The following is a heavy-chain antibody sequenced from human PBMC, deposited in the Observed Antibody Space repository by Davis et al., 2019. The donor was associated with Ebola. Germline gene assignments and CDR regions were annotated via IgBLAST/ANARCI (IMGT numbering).Heavy chain of an antibody. D-gene: IGHD6-6*01. CDR2: ISAYNGNT. J-gene: IGHJ6*02. CDR1: GGTFSSYA. CDR3: ARDKRIAASQPNYYYGMDV. Sequence: AASVKVSCKASGGTFSSYAISWVRQAPGQGLEWMGWISAYNGNTNYAQKLQGRVTMTTDTSTSTAYMELRSLRSDDTAVYYCARDKRIAASQPNYYYGMDVWGQGTTVTVSS. V-gene: IGHV1-18*01.